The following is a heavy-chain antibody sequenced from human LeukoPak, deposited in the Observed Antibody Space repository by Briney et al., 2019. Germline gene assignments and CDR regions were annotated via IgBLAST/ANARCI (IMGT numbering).Heavy chain of an antibody. D-gene: IGHD2/OR15-2a*01. CDR1: EFTFGSYA. CDR2: ISTSGGST. J-gene: IGHJ6*02. CDR3: AKYVSAKGPPYALDV. Sequence: GGSLKLSCAASEFTFGSYAMQWVRQAPGKGLEWVSGISTSGGSTWYSGSVKGRLTISRDNSKNTLYLQMNSLRDEDTAVYYCAKYVSAKGPPYALDVWGQGTTVTVSS. V-gene: IGHV3-23*01.